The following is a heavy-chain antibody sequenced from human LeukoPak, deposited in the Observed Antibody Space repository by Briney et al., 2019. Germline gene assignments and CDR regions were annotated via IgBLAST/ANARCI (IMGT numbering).Heavy chain of an antibody. V-gene: IGHV4-34*01. CDR3: AIWFGEPYYYYYYMDV. D-gene: IGHD3-10*01. J-gene: IGHJ6*03. Sequence: SGTLSLTCAVYGGSFSGYYWSWIRQPPGKGLEWIREINHSGSTNYNPSLKSRVTISVDTSKNQFSLKLSSVTAADTAVYYCAIWFGEPYYYYYYMDVWGKGTTVTVSS. CDR1: GGSFSGYY. CDR2: INHSGST.